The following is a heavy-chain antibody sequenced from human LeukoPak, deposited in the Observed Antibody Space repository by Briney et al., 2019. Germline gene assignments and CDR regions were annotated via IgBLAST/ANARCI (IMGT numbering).Heavy chain of an antibody. D-gene: IGHD5-12*01. CDR3: ARASGYSGYDPFDY. Sequence: GGSLRLSCAASGFTVSSNYMSWVRQAPGKGLEWVSVIYSGGDTYYADSVKGRFTISRDNSKNTLYLQMHTLRAEDTAVYYCARASGYSGYDPFDYWGQGTLVTVSS. CDR2: IYSGGDT. V-gene: IGHV3-53*01. CDR1: GFTVSSNY. J-gene: IGHJ4*02.